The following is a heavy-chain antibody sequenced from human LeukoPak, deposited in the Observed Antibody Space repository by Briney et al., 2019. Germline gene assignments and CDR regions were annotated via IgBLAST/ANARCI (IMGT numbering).Heavy chain of an antibody. CDR1: GGSISSHY. D-gene: IGHD6-19*01. V-gene: IGHV4-59*11. Sequence: LETLSLTCTVSGGSISSHYWSWIRQPPGKGLEWIGYIYYSGSTNYNPSLKSRVTISVDTSKNQFSLKLSSVTAADTAVYYCARGRSTAWYNFDYWGQGTLVTVSS. J-gene: IGHJ4*02. CDR3: ARGRSTAWYNFDY. CDR2: IYYSGST.